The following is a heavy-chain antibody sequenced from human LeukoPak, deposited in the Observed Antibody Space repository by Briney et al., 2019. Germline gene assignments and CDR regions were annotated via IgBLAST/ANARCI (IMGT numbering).Heavy chain of an antibody. CDR1: GASLNNYY. J-gene: IGHJ4*02. CDR2: ISHSGST. D-gene: IGHD6-13*01. Sequence: SETLSLTCTVSGASLNNYYWSWLRQSPEKGLEWIGYISHSGSTHYNPSLKSRITISVDTSKTHSSLNLTSVTAADTAVYYCARGIAAAGTWGFYFDYWGQGTLVTVSS. V-gene: IGHV4-59*08. CDR3: ARGIAAAGTWGFYFDY.